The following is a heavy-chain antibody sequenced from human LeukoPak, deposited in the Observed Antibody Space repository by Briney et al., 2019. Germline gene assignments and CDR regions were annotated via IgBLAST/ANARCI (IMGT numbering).Heavy chain of an antibody. CDR1: GGSISSGNYF. CDR2: IYHSGST. D-gene: IGHD3-22*01. Sequence: SGTLSLTCTVSGGSISSGNYFWSWIRQHPGKGLELIGYIYHSGSTYYNPSLKSRVSISGDTSKNEFSLTLNSVTAADTAVYYCATASKESSGYFKYFVHWGQGSLVTVSS. CDR3: ATASKESSGYFKYFVH. J-gene: IGHJ4*02. V-gene: IGHV4-31*03.